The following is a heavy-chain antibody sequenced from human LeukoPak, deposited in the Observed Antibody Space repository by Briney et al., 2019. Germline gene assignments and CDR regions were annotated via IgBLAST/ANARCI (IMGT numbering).Heavy chain of an antibody. J-gene: IGHJ4*02. D-gene: IGHD5-12*01. V-gene: IGHV1-18*01. CDR2: ISAYNGNT. CDR3: ARGSAYSGYADFDY. CDR1: GYTFTSYG. Sequence: GASVKVSCKASGYTFTSYGISWVRQAPGQGLEWMGWISAYNGNTNYAQKLQGRVTMTTDTSTSTAYMELRSLRSDGTAVYYCARGSAYSGYADFDYWGQGTLVTVSS.